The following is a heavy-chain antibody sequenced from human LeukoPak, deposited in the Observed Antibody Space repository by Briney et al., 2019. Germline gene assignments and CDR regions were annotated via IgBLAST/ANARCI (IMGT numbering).Heavy chain of an antibody. D-gene: IGHD6-6*01. V-gene: IGHV4-34*01. CDR1: GGSFSGYY. CDR3: AREGIAARPGAFDI. CDR2: INHSRST. Sequence: SETLSLTCAVYGGSFSGYYWSWIRQPPGKGLEWIGEINHSRSTNYNPSLKSRVTISVDTSKNQFSLKLSSVTAADTAVYYCAREGIAARPGAFDIWGQGTMVTVSS. J-gene: IGHJ3*02.